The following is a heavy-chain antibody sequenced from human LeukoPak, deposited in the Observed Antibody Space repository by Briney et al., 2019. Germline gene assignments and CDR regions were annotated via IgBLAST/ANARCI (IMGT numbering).Heavy chain of an antibody. CDR2: ISWNSGSI. Sequence: PGRSLRLSYAASGFTFDDYAMHWVRQAPGKGLEWVSGISWNSGSIGYADSVKGRFTISRDNAKNSLYLQMNSLRAEDTALYYCAKDMILWSGEAAFDYWGQGTLVTVSS. J-gene: IGHJ4*02. CDR3: AKDMILWSGEAAFDY. CDR1: GFTFDDYA. D-gene: IGHD3-10*01. V-gene: IGHV3-9*01.